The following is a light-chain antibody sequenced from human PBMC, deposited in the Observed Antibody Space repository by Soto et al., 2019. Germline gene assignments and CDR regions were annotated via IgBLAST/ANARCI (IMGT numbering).Light chain of an antibody. CDR3: QQYNNWPLT. J-gene: IGKJ4*01. Sequence: EIVMTQSPATRSVSPGERVTLSCRASQSVSSNLAWYQQKPGQAPWLLIYGASTRATGIPARFSGSGSGTEFTLTISSLQSEDFALYYCQQYNNWPLTFGGGTKVEIK. CDR1: QSVSSN. CDR2: GAS. V-gene: IGKV3-15*01.